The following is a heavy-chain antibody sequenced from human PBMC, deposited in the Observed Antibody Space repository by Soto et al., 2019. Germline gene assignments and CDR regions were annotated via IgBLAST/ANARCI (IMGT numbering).Heavy chain of an antibody. Sequence: QLQLQESGPGLVKSSETLSLTCSVSGGSFSSSASDWAWIRQPPGGRLEWLGSISYSGNTYYNPSLTIRVTISADTSKTQFSLSMSPVTAAGTAVYYCARSLQLFPFDSWGQGTLVTVAS. J-gene: IGHJ4*02. CDR2: ISYSGNT. CDR1: GGSFSSSASD. V-gene: IGHV4-39*01. D-gene: IGHD2-2*01. CDR3: ARSLQLFPFDS.